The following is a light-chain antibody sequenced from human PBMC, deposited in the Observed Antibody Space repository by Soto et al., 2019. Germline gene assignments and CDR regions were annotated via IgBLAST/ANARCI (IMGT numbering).Light chain of an antibody. CDR1: QSVSSSY. CDR3: QRYSSSLYT. J-gene: IGKJ2*01. Sequence: EIVLTQSPGTLSLSPGERATLSCRASQSVSSSYLAWYQQKPGQAPRLLIYGTSSRATGIPDKFSGSGSGTDFTLTINRLEPEDSAVYYCQRYSSSLYTFGQGTKLEIK. V-gene: IGKV3-20*01. CDR2: GTS.